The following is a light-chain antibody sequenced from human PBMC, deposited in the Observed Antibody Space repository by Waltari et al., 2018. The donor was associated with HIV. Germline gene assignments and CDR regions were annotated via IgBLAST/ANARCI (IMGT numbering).Light chain of an antibody. CDR3: QQYKNFPLT. Sequence: DIQMTQSPSSLSVYVGDRVTITCRANQDISTWVAWYQRKPEKAPQSLIYAASNLRSVVPSRFSGSGSGTNFTLVISNLQPEDFVSYYCQQYKNFPLTFGGGTKVEI. V-gene: IGKV1D-16*01. J-gene: IGKJ4*01. CDR2: AAS. CDR1: QDISTW.